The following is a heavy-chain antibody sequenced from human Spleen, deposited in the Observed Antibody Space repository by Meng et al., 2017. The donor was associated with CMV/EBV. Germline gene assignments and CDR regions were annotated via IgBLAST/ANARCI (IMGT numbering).Heavy chain of an antibody. V-gene: IGHV1-69*04. D-gene: IGHD6-6*01. CDR3: ARGGIAPRGSWFDP. CDR1: GPFSKLW. J-gene: IGHJ5*02. Sequence: GPFSKLWFRLGAPAPWQGLEWMGRIIPILGIANYAQKFQGRVTITADKSTSTAYMELSSLRSEDTAVYYCARGGIAPRGSWFDPWGQGTLVTVSS. CDR2: IIPILGIA.